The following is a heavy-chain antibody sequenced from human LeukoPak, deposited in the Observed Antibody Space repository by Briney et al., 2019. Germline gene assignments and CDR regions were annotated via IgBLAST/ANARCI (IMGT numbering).Heavy chain of an antibody. CDR2: ISYDGSNK. CDR1: GFTFSSYG. J-gene: IGHJ4*02. V-gene: IGHV3-30*18. CDR3: AKAGYSSSWSHDY. Sequence: AGGSLRLSCAASGFTFSSYGMHWVRQAPGKGLEWVAVISYDGSNKYYADSVKGRFTISRDNSKNTLYLQMNSLRAEDTAVYYCAKAGYSSSWSHDYWGQGTLVTVSS. D-gene: IGHD6-13*01.